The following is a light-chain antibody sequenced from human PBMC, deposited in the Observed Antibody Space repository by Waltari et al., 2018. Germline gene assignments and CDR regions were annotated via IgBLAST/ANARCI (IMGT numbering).Light chain of an antibody. CDR3: SSYTSSSTPYV. J-gene: IGLJ1*01. V-gene: IGLV2-14*03. CDR1: SSDVGGYNY. CDR2: DVS. Sequence: QSALTQPASVSGSPGQSITISCTGTSSDVGGYNYVSWYQQHPGKAPKLMIYDVSNRPSWVSNRFSGSKSGSTASLTISGLQAEDEADYYCSSYTSSSTPYVFGTGTKVTVL.